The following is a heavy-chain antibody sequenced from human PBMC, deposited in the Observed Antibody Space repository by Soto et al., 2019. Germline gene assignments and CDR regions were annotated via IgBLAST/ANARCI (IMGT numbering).Heavy chain of an antibody. Sequence: GSLRLSCTASGFTFTYYAFSWVRQAPGKGLEWVSAISANGQGIYYADSVRGRFTISRDNSKSTVFLHMDSLRAEDTAVYYCAKDRDYPRDQFHYWGQGTLVTVSS. CDR3: AKDRDYPRDQFHY. V-gene: IGHV3-23*01. CDR2: ISANGQGI. CDR1: GFTFTYYA. J-gene: IGHJ4*02. D-gene: IGHD2-2*01.